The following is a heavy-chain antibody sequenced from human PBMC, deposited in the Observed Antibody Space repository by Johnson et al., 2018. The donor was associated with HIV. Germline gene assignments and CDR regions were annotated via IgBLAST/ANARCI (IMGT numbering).Heavy chain of an antibody. J-gene: IGHJ3*02. D-gene: IGHD6-6*01. CDR3: ARDTSIAAARAFDI. V-gene: IGHV3-30-3*01. CDR1: GFTFSSYV. Sequence: VQLVESGGGVVQPGRSLRLSCAASGFTFSSYVMHWVRQAPGKGLEWVAVISYDGSNKYYADSVKGRFSIYRDNSKNTLHLQMNSLRAEDTAVYYCARDTSIAAARAFDIWGQGTMVTVSS. CDR2: ISYDGSNK.